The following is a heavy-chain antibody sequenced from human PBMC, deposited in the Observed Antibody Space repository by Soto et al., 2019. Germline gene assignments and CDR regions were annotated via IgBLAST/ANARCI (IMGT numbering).Heavy chain of an antibody. CDR2: IYYSGST. CDR3: ARHRPGYSYGYSGY. J-gene: IGHJ4*02. V-gene: IGHV4-39*01. D-gene: IGHD5-18*01. CDR1: GGSISSSSYY. Sequence: PSETLSLTCTVSGGSISSSSYYWGWIRQPPGKGLEWIGSIYYSGSTYYNPSLKSRVTISVDTSKNQFSLKLSSVTAADTAVYCCARHRPGYSYGYSGYWGQGTLVTVSS.